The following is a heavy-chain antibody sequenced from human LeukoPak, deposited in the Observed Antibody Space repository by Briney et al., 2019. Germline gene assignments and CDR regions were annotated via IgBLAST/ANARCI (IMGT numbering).Heavy chain of an antibody. D-gene: IGHD2-15*01. Sequence: GGSLRLSCAASGFTFSSCAMSWVRQAPGKGLEWVSAISGSGGSTYYADSVKGRFTISRDNSKNTLYLQMNSLRAEDTAVYYCAKELRTYCSGGSCYWAKYFDYWGQGTLVTVSS. CDR1: GFTFSSCA. CDR2: ISGSGGST. J-gene: IGHJ4*02. V-gene: IGHV3-23*01. CDR3: AKELRTYCSGGSCYWAKYFDY.